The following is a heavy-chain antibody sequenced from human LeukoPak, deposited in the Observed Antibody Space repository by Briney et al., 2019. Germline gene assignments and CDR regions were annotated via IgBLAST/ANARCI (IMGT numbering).Heavy chain of an antibody. CDR2: IYTSGST. CDR1: GGSISSYY. V-gene: IGHV4-4*07. CDR3: ARGGGAVLAGRFDP. J-gene: IGHJ5*02. Sequence: PSETLSLTCTVSGGSISSYYWSWIRQPAGKGLEWIGRIYTSGSTNYNPSPKSRVTMSVDTSKNQFSLKLSSVTAADTAVYYCARGGGAVLAGRFDPWGQGTLVTVSS. D-gene: IGHD2/OR15-2a*01.